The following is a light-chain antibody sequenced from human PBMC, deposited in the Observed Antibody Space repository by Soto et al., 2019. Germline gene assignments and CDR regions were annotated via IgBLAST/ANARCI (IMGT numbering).Light chain of an antibody. Sequence: EIVLTQSPATLSVSLGDSATLSCRAGQSVSLSLAWYQQKPGRAPRLLISDVSNRATGIPARFSGSGSGTDFTLTISSLEPEDFAVYYCQQRSNWPPLYTFGQGTKVDIK. CDR3: QQRSNWPPLYT. J-gene: IGKJ2*01. V-gene: IGKV3-11*01. CDR2: DVS. CDR1: QSVSLS.